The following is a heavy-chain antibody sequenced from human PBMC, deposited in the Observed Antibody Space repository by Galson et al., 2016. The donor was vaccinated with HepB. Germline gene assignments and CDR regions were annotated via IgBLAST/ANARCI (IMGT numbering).Heavy chain of an antibody. Sequence: SLRLSCAASGFTFTNYAMSWVRQAPGKGLEWVSVIYSGGATYYADSVKGRFTISRDNSKNTLYLQMNSLRAEDTAVYYCARDQGNYYYYGMDVWGQGTTVTVSS. CDR3: ARDQGNYYYYGMDV. CDR1: GFTFTNYA. V-gene: IGHV3-53*01. CDR2: IYSGGAT. J-gene: IGHJ6*02.